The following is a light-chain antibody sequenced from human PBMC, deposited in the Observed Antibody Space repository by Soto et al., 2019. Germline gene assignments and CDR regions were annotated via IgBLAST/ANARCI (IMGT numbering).Light chain of an antibody. V-gene: IGKV1-5*03. CDR1: QTISSW. Sequence: DIQMTQSPSTLSGSVGDRVTITCRASQTISSWLAWYQQKPGKAPKLLIYKASSLESGVPSRFSGSGSGTEFTLTISSLQPGDFATYYCQNYNTYPYTFGQGTKVDIK. CDR3: QNYNTYPYT. J-gene: IGKJ2*01. CDR2: KAS.